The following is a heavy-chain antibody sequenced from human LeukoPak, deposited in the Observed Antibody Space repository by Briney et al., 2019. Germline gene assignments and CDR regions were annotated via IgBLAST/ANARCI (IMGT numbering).Heavy chain of an antibody. CDR1: GGSFSGYY. CDR2: INHSGST. J-gene: IGHJ4*02. V-gene: IGHV4-34*01. Sequence: SETLSLTCAVYGGSFSGYYWSWIRRPPGKGLEWIGEINHSGSTNYNPSLKSRVTISVDTSKNQFSLKLSSVTAADTAVYYCAREHRDYDGDGYYYGYWGQGTLVTVSS. D-gene: IGHD2-21*02. CDR3: AREHRDYDGDGYYYGY.